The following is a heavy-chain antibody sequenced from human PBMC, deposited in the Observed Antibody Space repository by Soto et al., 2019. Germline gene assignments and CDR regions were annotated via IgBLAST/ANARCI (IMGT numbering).Heavy chain of an antibody. J-gene: IGHJ6*02. D-gene: IGHD6-6*01. V-gene: IGHV4-4*02. CDR2: IYHSGST. Sequence: QVQLQESGPGLVKPSGTLSLTCAVSGGSISSSNWWSWVRQPPGKGLEWIGEIYHSGSTNYNPSLTSRVPISVDKSKNHFSLKLSSVTAADTAVYYGARARRGSYIAARSYYYYGMDVWGQGTTVTVSS. CDR1: GGSISSSNW. CDR3: ARARRGSYIAARSYYYYGMDV.